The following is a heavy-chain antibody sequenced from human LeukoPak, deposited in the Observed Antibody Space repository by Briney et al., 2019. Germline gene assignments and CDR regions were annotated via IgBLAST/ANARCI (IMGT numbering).Heavy chain of an antibody. Sequence: PSETLSLTCTVSGYSISSGYYWGWIRQPPGKGLEWIGSIYHSGSTYYNPSLKSRVTISIDTARNQFYLDIPTVTAADTAVYYCATSENYSPFHYWGQGTLVTVSS. V-gene: IGHV4-38-2*02. CDR1: GYSISSGYY. D-gene: IGHD2-15*01. CDR3: ATSENYSPFHY. J-gene: IGHJ4*02. CDR2: IYHSGST.